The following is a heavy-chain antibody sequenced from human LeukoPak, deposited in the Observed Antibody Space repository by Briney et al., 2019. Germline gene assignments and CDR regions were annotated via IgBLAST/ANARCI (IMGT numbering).Heavy chain of an antibody. CDR2: IYTSGST. V-gene: IGHV4-4*07. CDR1: GGSISSYY. D-gene: IGHD2-2*02. Sequence: PSETLSLTCTVSGGSISSYYWSWIRQPAGKGLEWIGRIYTSGSTNYNPSLKSRVTMSVDTSKNQFSLKLSSVTAADTAVYYCARASVVPAAIDAFDIWGQGTMVTVSS. CDR3: ARASVVPAAIDAFDI. J-gene: IGHJ3*02.